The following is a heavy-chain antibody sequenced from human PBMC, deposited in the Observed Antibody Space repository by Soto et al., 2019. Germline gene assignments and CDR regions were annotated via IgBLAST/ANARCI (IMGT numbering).Heavy chain of an antibody. D-gene: IGHD2-2*01. V-gene: IGHV3-23*01. Sequence: EVQVLESGGGLVQPGGSLRLSCADSGFTFNISAMSCVRQAPGKGREWVSGLSGSGVGTHYADSVKGRFTISRDNPKNTVYLQMSSPRDEDTAGYYCAKRGVGVPAGMPYPVDYWGQGALVTVSS. J-gene: IGHJ4*02. CDR2: LSGSGVGT. CDR3: AKRGVGVPAGMPYPVDY. CDR1: GFTFNISA.